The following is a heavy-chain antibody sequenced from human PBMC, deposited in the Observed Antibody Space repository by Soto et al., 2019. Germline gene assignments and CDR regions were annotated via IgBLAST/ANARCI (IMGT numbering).Heavy chain of an antibody. CDR3: ARRSDTMVPGGYYYGMDV. CDR1: GYSFTSYW. D-gene: IGHD3-10*01. V-gene: IGHV5-51*01. Sequence: GESLKISCKGSGYSFTSYWIGWVRQMLGKGLEWMGIIYPGDSDTRYSPSFQGQVTISADKSISTAYLQWSSLKASDTAMYYCARRSDTMVPGGYYYGMDVWGQGTTVTVSS. CDR2: IYPGDSDT. J-gene: IGHJ6*02.